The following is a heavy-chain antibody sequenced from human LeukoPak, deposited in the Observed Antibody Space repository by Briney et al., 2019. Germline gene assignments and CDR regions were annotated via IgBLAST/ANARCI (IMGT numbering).Heavy chain of an antibody. Sequence: GGSLRLSCAASGFTFSSYSMNWVRQAPGKGLEWVSSISSSSSYIYYADSVKGRFTISRDNAKNSLYLQMNSLRAEDTAVYYCARDPYSGSRHFDYWGQGTLVTVSS. J-gene: IGHJ4*02. V-gene: IGHV3-21*01. D-gene: IGHD1-26*01. CDR1: GFTFSSYS. CDR3: ARDPYSGSRHFDY. CDR2: ISSSSSYI.